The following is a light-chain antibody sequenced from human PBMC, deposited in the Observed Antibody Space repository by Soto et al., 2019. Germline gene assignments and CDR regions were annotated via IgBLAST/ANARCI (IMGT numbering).Light chain of an antibody. J-gene: IGKJ1*01. CDR2: GAS. CDR3: QVRDVWPT. V-gene: IGKV3-11*01. CDR1: QSVSTS. Sequence: IVLTQSPATLSLSPGERAALSCRASQSVSTSLAWYQHKPGQAPRLIIYGASKRAPGIPARFSGSGSGTDFTLTISSSEPEDFAVYYCQVRDVWPTFGQGTKVEIK.